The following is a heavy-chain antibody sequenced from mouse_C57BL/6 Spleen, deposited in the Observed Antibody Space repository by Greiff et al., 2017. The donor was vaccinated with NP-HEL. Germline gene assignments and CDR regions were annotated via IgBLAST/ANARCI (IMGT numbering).Heavy chain of an antibody. D-gene: IGHD1-1*01. CDR3: ARTYGRDCYFDV. CDR1: GFTFSSYA. Sequence: EVRLVESGGGLVKPGGSLKLSCAASGFTFSSYAMSWVRQTPEKRLEWVATISDGGSYTYYPENVKGRFTISRDNAKNNLYLQMSHLKSEDTAMYYCARTYGRDCYFDVWGTGTTVTVSS. J-gene: IGHJ1*03. V-gene: IGHV5-4*03. CDR2: ISDGGSYT.